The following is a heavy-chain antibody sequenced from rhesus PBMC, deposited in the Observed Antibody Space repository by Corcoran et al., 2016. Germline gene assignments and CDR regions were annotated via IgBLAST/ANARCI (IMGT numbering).Heavy chain of an antibody. V-gene: IGHV1S2*01. CDR2: INPYNGNT. J-gene: IGHJ4*01. CDR3: AREGVYTVTMFDY. Sequence: QVQLVQSGAEVKKPGSSVKVSCKASGYTFTDYHMHWVRQAPRQGLEWMGWINPYNGNTKYAQKFQGRVTMTRDTSTSTAYMELSSLGSEDTAVYYCAREGVYTVTMFDYWGHGVLVTVSS. D-gene: IGHD4-23*01. CDR1: GYTFTDYH.